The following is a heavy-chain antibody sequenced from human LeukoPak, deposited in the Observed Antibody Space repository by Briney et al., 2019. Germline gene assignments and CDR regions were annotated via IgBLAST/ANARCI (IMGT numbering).Heavy chain of an antibody. CDR3: ARDRYYYGSGSFGFDY. J-gene: IGHJ4*02. Sequence: PSETLSLTCTVSGGSISSGGYYWSWIRQHPGKGLEWIGYIYYSGSTYYNPSLRGRVTISVDTSKNQFSLKLSSVTAADTAVYYCARDRYYYGSGSFGFDYWGQGTLVTVSS. D-gene: IGHD3-10*01. CDR2: IYYSGST. CDR1: GGSISSGGYY. V-gene: IGHV4-30-4*08.